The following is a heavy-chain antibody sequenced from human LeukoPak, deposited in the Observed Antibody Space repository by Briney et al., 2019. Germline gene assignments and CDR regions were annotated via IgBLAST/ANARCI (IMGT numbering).Heavy chain of an antibody. J-gene: IGHJ4*02. CDR3: AKDHGSGSYYNNFDY. D-gene: IGHD3-10*01. V-gene: IGHV3-43*02. CDR1: GFTFSSYA. Sequence: GGSLRLSCAASGFTFSSYAMSWVRQAPGKGLEWVSLISGHGGRTYYADSVKGRFTISRDNSKNSLYLQMNSLRTEDTALYYCAKDHGSGSYYNNFDYWGQGTLVTVSS. CDR2: ISGHGGRT.